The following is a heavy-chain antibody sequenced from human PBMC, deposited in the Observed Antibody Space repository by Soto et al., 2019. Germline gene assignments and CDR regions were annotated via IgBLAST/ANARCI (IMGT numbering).Heavy chain of an antibody. CDR3: ARDCSGGSCSDDAFDI. CDR1: GGSISSGGYY. D-gene: IGHD2-15*01. V-gene: IGHV4-31*03. CDR2: IYYSGST. Sequence: SETLSLTCTVSGGSISSGGYYWSWIRQHPGKGLEWIGYIYYSGSTYYNPSLKSRVTISVDTTKNQFSLKLSSVTAADTAVYYCARDCSGGSCSDDAFDIWGQGTMVTVSS. J-gene: IGHJ3*02.